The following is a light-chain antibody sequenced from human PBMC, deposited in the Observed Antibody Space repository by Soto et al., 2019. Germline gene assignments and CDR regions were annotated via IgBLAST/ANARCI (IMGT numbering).Light chain of an antibody. V-gene: IGKV3-15*01. CDR2: GAS. J-gene: IGKJ1*01. Sequence: EIVLTQSPATLSVSPGERATLSCRASQSVGSNLAWYQQRPGQAPRLLIYGASTRATDIPARFSGSGSGTDFTLTISSLQSEVFAVYYCQQYNNWPPWTFGQGTKVEIK. CDR3: QQYNNWPPWT. CDR1: QSVGSN.